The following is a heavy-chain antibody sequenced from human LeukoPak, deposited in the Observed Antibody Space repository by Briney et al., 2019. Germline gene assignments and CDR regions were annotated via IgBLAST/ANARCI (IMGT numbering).Heavy chain of an antibody. CDR1: GGSISSYY. J-gene: IGHJ3*02. CDR2: IYYSGST. Sequence: SETLSLTCTVSGGSISSYYWSWIRQPPGKGLEWIGYIYYSGSTNYNPSLKSRVTISVDTSKNQFSLKLSSVTAADTAVYYCARGGLLIGGAFDIWGQGTMATVSS. D-gene: IGHD3-22*01. CDR3: ARGGLLIGGAFDI. V-gene: IGHV4-59*08.